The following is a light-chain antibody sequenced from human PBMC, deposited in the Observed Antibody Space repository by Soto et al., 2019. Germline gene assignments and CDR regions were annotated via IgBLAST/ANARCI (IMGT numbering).Light chain of an antibody. CDR1: QDISNY. CDR3: QQYDNLPRT. Sequence: DGQMTQSTSSLFASVGDRGTITCQASQDISNYLNWYQQKPGKAPKLLIYDASNLETGVPSRFSGSGSGTDFTFTISSLQPEDIATYYCQQYDNLPRTFGQGT. CDR2: DAS. J-gene: IGKJ1*01. V-gene: IGKV1-33*01.